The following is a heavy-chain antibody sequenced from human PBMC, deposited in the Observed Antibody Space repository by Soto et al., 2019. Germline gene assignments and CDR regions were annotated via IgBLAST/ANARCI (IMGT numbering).Heavy chain of an antibody. V-gene: IGHV3-23*01. CDR3: VKVYSNFWSGHPYYFDY. Sequence: PXGALLVSGAAYGFTLRNWAMTGVRQAPGKGLEWVSAIRGNGGTAYYADSVKGRFTISRDNSKRTLFLQMKSLRAEDTAVYYFVKVYSNFWSGHPYYFDYWGQGTPVTVSS. CDR1: GFTLRNWA. CDR2: IRGNGGTA. J-gene: IGHJ4*02. D-gene: IGHD3-3*01.